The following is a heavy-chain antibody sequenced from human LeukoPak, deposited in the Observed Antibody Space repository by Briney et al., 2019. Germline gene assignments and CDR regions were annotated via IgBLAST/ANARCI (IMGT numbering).Heavy chain of an antibody. CDR2: IGISSGNT. J-gene: IGHJ4*02. CDR1: GFPFSEYS. CDR3: ARDNSYAFDT. D-gene: IGHD5-18*01. Sequence: PGGSLRLSCAASGFPFSEYSMNWVRQAPGKGLEWISYIGISSGNTKYADSVKGRFTVSADNARNSLYLQMNSLRVEDTAVYYCARDNSYAFDTWGQGTLVTVYS. V-gene: IGHV3-11*06.